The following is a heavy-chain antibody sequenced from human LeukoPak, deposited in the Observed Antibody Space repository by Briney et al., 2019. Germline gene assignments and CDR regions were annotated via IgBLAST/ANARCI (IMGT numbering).Heavy chain of an antibody. J-gene: IGHJ3*02. V-gene: IGHV4-39*01. CDR1: GGSISSSSYY. Sequence: SETLSLTCTVSGGSISSSSYYWGWIRQPPGKGLEWIGSIYYSGSTYYNPSLKSRVTISVDTSKNQFSLKLSSVTAADTAVYYCASSYYDFWSGYYTQAFDIWGQGTMVTVSS. D-gene: IGHD3-3*01. CDR3: ASSYYDFWSGYYTQAFDI. CDR2: IYYSGST.